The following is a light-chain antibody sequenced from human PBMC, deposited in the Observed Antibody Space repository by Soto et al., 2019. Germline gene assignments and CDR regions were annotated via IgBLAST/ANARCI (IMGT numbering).Light chain of an antibody. V-gene: IGLV2-14*03. CDR1: SSDVGAYNY. Sequence: QSARTQPASVSGSPGQSVAISCTGTSSDVGAYNYVSWYQQHPGKAPKLMIYDVSHRPSGVSDRFSGSKSANTASLTISGLQAEDEADYYCSSYTSSTTLYAFGTGTKVTV. CDR3: SSYTSSTTLYA. CDR2: DVS. J-gene: IGLJ1*01.